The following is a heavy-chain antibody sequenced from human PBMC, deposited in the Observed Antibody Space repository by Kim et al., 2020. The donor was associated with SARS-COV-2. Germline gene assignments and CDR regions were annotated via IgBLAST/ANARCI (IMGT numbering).Heavy chain of an antibody. CDR2: IYWDDDK. V-gene: IGHV2-5*02. CDR3: AHRPFGNIIKVRGVTGAFDI. D-gene: IGHD3-10*01. CDR1: GFSLSTNAVG. J-gene: IGHJ3*02. Sequence: SGPTLVKPTQTLTLTCTVSGFSLSTNAVGVGWIRQPPGKALEWLGDIYWDDDKRYSPSLKSRVTITKDTSKNQVVLIMTNMDPVDTATYYCAHRPFGNIIKVRGVTGAFDIWGQGTMVSVSS.